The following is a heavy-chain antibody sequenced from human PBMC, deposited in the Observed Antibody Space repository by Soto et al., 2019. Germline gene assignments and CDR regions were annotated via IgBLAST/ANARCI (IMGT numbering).Heavy chain of an antibody. CDR1: GFTFSSYA. Sequence: LGGSLRLSCAASGFTFSSYAMSWVRQAPGKGLEWVSAISCSGGSTYYADSVKGRFTISRDNSKNTLYLQMNSLRAEDTAVYYCAGTGLTGFDVDYWGPGTLVTVSS. CDR2: ISCSGGST. CDR3: AGTGLTGFDVDY. V-gene: IGHV3-23*01. D-gene: IGHD3-9*01. J-gene: IGHJ4*02.